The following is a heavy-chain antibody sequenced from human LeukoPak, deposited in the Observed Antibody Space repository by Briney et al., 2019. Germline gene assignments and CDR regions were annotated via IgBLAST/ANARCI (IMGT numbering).Heavy chain of an antibody. CDR1: GGSISSGSYY. J-gene: IGHJ3*02. D-gene: IGHD1-26*01. CDR3: ARHVGALDAFDI. V-gene: IGHV4-61*02. CDR2: IYTSGST. Sequence: SETLSLTCTVSGGSISSGSYYWSWIRQPAGKGLEWIGRIYTSGSTNYNPSLKSRVTISVDTSKNQFSLKLSSVTAADTAVYYCARHVGALDAFDIWGQGTMVTVSS.